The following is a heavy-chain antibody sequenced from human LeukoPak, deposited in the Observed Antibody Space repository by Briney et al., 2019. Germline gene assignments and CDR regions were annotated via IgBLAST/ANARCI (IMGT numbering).Heavy chain of an antibody. V-gene: IGHV3-7*01. D-gene: IGHD6-6*01. Sequence: PGGSLRLSCAASGFTFSSYWMSWVRQAPGKGLEWVANIKQDGSEKYCVDSVKGRFTISRDNAKNSLYLQMNSLRAEDTAVYYCARGIIAAPLDYYMDVWGKGTTVTVSS. CDR3: ARGIIAAPLDYYMDV. J-gene: IGHJ6*03. CDR2: IKQDGSEK. CDR1: GFTFSSYW.